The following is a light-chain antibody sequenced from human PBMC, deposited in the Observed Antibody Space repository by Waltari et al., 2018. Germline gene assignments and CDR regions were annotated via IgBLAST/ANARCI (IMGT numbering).Light chain of an antibody. J-gene: IGLJ1*01. CDR2: STD. Sequence: QSLLTQAPSASGTPGQRVTVSCSGSMSNVGGGGVDWYQQVPGEATKLLNCSTDARPSGVPDRFSGAKSGTSASLAIRGLRSEDEGDYYCASWDSGLKAYVFGTGTKVTAL. CDR3: ASWDSGLKAYV. CDR1: MSNVGGGG. V-gene: IGLV1-44*01.